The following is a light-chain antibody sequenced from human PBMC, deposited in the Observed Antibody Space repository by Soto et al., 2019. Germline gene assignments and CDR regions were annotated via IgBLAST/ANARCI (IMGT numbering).Light chain of an antibody. CDR3: QHYNSYSEA. CDR1: QSVGSD. J-gene: IGKJ1*01. V-gene: IGKV3D-15*01. CDR2: DIF. Sequence: EILMTQSPSTLSVSPGERATLSCRASQSVGSDLDWYQQKPGQAPRLVIYDIFTRATGVPTRISGSGSGTEFTLTISSLPPDDFEPYYCQHYNSYSEAFGQGTKVDIK.